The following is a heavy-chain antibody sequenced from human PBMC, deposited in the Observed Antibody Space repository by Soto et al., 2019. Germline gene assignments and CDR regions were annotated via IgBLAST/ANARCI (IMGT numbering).Heavy chain of an antibody. CDR3: PSGPQDGASHNFDY. CDR1: GGSISSYY. CDR2: IYYSGST. J-gene: IGHJ4*02. V-gene: IGHV4-59*01. Sequence: QVQLQESGPGLVKPSETLSLTCTVSGGSISSYYWSWIRQPPGKGLEWIGYIYYSGSTNYNHSLKRRVTLSVDASTNPCSLTLSSVNAVDPVVYDWPSGPQDGASHNFDYWGQGTLVTVSS.